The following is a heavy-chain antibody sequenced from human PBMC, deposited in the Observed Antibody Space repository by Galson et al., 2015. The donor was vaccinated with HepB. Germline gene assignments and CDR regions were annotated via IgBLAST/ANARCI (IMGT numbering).Heavy chain of an antibody. J-gene: IGHJ3*02. CDR1: GYTFTSYG. V-gene: IGHV1-18*01. CDR2: ISAYNGNT. CDR3: ARDRGRFLEWLLSEDDAFDI. Sequence: SVKVSCKASGYTFTSYGISWVRQAPGQGLEWMGWISAYNGNTNYAQKLQGRVTMTTDTSTSTAYMELRSLRSDDTAVYYCARDRGRFLEWLLSEDDAFDIWGQGTMVTVSS. D-gene: IGHD3-3*01.